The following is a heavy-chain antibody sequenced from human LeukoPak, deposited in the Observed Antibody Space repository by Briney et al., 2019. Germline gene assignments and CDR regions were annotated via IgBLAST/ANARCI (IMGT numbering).Heavy chain of an antibody. CDR1: GFILSTHG. D-gene: IGHD1-26*01. CDR2: MWYDGSRE. J-gene: IGHJ4*02. Sequence: GGSLRLSCAASGFILSTHGMHWVRQAPGKGLEWVAGMWYDGSREDYADSVKGRFTISRDMSKNTLDLQMNSLRVEDTAMFYCARDLSFGSLDFRGQGTLVTVSS. V-gene: IGHV3-33*01. CDR3: ARDLSFGSLDF.